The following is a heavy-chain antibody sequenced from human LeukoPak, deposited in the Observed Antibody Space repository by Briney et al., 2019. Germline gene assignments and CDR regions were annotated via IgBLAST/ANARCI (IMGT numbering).Heavy chain of an antibody. V-gene: IGHV3-33*01. Sequence: GRSLRLSCAASGFTFSSYGMHWVRQAPGKGLEWVAVIWYDRSNKYYADSVKGRFTISRDNSKNTLYLQMNSLRAEDTAVYYCARDPYSSGWYGWFDPWGQGTLVTVSS. CDR1: GFTFSSYG. J-gene: IGHJ5*02. CDR3: ARDPYSSGWYGWFDP. CDR2: IWYDRSNK. D-gene: IGHD6-19*01.